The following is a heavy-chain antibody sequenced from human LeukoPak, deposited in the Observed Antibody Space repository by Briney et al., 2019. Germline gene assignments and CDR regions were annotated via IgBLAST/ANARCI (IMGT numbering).Heavy chain of an antibody. V-gene: IGHV1-69*05. Sequence: ASVKVSCKASGGTFSSYAISWVRQAPGQGLEWMGGIIPIFGTANYAQKFKGRVTITTDESTSTASMELSSLTSEDTDVYYCARSTPHYYDSSGYYYAGGGYFDYWGQGTLVTVSS. J-gene: IGHJ4*02. CDR3: ARSTPHYYDSSGYYYAGGGYFDY. CDR2: IIPIFGTA. CDR1: GGTFSSYA. D-gene: IGHD3-22*01.